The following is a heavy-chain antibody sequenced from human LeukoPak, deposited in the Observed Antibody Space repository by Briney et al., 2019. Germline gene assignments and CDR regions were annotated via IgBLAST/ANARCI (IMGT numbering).Heavy chain of an antibody. J-gene: IGHJ3*02. CDR3: ARTSKVTSVMDI. D-gene: IGHD3-16*01. V-gene: IGHV3-13*04. Sequence: GGSLRLFCAASGFTFSSYDMNWVRQATGKGLEWVSAIDTAGNTFYSGSVRGRFTISRENAKNSLYLQMNNVRAGDTAVYYCARTSKVTSVMDIWGQGTMVTVSS. CDR2: IDTAGNT. CDR1: GFTFSSYD.